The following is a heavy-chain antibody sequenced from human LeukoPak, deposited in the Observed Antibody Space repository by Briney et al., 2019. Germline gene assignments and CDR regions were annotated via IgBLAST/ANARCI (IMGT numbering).Heavy chain of an antibody. CDR2: IYHSGST. CDR1: GGSISSGGYS. J-gene: IGHJ6*04. Sequence: SETLSLTCAVSGGSISSGGYSWSWIRQPPGKGLECIGYIYHSGSTYYDPSLKSRVTISVDRSKNQFSLKLSSVTAADTAVYYCAQGYTSGMDVWGKGTTVTVSS. V-gene: IGHV4-30-2*01. D-gene: IGHD3-16*02. CDR3: AQGYTSGMDV.